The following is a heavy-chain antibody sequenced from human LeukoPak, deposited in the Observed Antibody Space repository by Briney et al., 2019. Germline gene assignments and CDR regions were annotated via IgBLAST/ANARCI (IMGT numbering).Heavy chain of an antibody. CDR3: ARDDGDYYDSSGGY. V-gene: IGHV1-46*01. CDR2: INPSGGST. Sequence: ASVKVSCKASGDTFTSYYMHWVRQTPGQGLEWMGIINPSGGSTSYAQKFQGRVTMTRDTSTSTFYMELSSLRSEDTAVYYCARDDGDYYDSSGGYWGQGTLVTVSS. CDR1: GDTFTSYY. D-gene: IGHD3-22*01. J-gene: IGHJ4*02.